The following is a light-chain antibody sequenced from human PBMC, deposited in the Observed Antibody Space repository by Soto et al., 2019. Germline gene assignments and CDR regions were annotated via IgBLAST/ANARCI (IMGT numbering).Light chain of an antibody. Sequence: QSALTQPASVSGSPGQSITLSCTGTSSDVGDYNYVSWYQQHPGKAPRLIIYEVSYRPSGVSNRFSGSKSGNTASLTISGLQAEDEADYYCSSYASSSTWVFGGGTK. CDR2: EVS. CDR1: SSDVGDYNY. V-gene: IGLV2-14*01. CDR3: SSYASSSTWV. J-gene: IGLJ3*02.